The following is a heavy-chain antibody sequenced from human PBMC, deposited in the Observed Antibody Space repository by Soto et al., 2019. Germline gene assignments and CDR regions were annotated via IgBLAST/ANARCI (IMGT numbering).Heavy chain of an antibody. CDR1: GGSISSGDYY. Sequence: SETLSLTCTVSGGSISSGDYYWSWIRQPPGKGLEWIGYIYYSGSTYYNPSLKSRVTISVDTSKNQFSLKLSSVTAADTAVYYCARDYPKEYYFDYWGQGTLVTVSS. CDR2: IYYSGST. V-gene: IGHV4-30-4*01. CDR3: ARDYPKEYYFDY. J-gene: IGHJ4*02.